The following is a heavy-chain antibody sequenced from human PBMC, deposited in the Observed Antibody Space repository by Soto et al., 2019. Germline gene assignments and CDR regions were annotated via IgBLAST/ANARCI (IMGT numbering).Heavy chain of an antibody. CDR2: FDPEDGET. Sequence: GASVKVSCKVSGYTLTELSMHWVRQALGKGLEWMGGFDPEDGETIYAQKFKGRVTMTEDTSTDTAYMELSSLRSEDTAVYYCATVLPMVRGMDVWGQGTTVTVSS. CDR3: ATVLPMVRGMDV. CDR1: GYTLTELS. V-gene: IGHV1-24*01. J-gene: IGHJ6*02. D-gene: IGHD3-10*01.